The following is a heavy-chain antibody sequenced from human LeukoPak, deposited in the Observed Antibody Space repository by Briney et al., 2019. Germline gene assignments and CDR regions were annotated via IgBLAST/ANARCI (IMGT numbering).Heavy chain of an antibody. CDR1: GFTFSSYG. J-gene: IGHJ6*03. D-gene: IGHD2-2*01. CDR3: AKDKVDIVVVPAVYYYYYYMDV. CDR2: IRYDGSNK. V-gene: IGHV3-30*02. Sequence: PGGSLRLSCAASGFTFSSYGMHWVRQAPGKGLEWVAFIRYDGSNKYYADSVKGRFTISRDNSKNTLYLQMNSLRAEDTAVYYCAKDKVDIVVVPAVYYYYYYMDVWGKGTTVTISS.